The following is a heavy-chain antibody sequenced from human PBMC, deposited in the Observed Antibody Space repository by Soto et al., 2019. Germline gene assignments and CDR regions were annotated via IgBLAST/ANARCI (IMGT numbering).Heavy chain of an antibody. Sequence: QVQLVQSGAEVKKPGASVKVSCKASGYTFSNYGISWVRQAPGQGLEWMGWISAYNGNTKYAQKLQGRVTMTTDTATSTDYMELRSLRSDDTAVYYCARDSPPVDYWGQGTLVTVSS. CDR2: ISAYNGNT. CDR1: GYTFSNYG. V-gene: IGHV1-18*01. J-gene: IGHJ4*02. CDR3: ARDSPPVDY.